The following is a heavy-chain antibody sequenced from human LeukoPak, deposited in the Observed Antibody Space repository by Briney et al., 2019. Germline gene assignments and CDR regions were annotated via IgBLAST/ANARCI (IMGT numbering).Heavy chain of an antibody. CDR2: INEDGSSI. CDR1: GFTVSSHW. J-gene: IGHJ5*01. Sequence: GGSLRLFCAASGFTVSSHWMHWVRQVPGKGLVRVARINEDGSSIIYADSVKGRFAISSDIAENTIYLLMNSLRVEDTAIYYCIRSSGWPDSWGQGTLVTVSS. V-gene: IGHV3-74*01. D-gene: IGHD6-19*01. CDR3: IRSSGWPDS.